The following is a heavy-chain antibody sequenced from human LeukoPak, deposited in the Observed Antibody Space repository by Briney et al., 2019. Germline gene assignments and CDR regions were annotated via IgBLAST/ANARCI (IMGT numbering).Heavy chain of an antibody. Sequence: PSKTLSLTCAIYGGSFSGYYWSWIRQPPGKGLEWIGEINHSGSTNYNPSLKSRVTISVDTSKNQFSLKLSSVTAADTAVHYCARGRKVGYYGSGSYYKPSYYYYGMDVWGQGTTVAVSS. CDR3: ARGRKVGYYGSGSYYKPSYYYYGMDV. CDR1: GGSFSGYY. V-gene: IGHV4-34*01. CDR2: INHSGST. D-gene: IGHD3-10*01. J-gene: IGHJ6*02.